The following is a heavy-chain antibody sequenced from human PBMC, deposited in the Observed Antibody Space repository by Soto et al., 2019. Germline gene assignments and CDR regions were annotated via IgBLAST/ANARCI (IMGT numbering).Heavy chain of an antibody. CDR3: GKDPASITMVRGVISWFDP. Sequence: PGGSLRLSCAASGFTFSSYAMSWVRQAPGKGLEWVSAISGSGGSTYYADSVKGRFTISRDNSKNTLYLQMNSLRAEDTAVYYCGKDPASITMVRGVISWFDPWGQGTLVTVSS. D-gene: IGHD3-10*01. CDR1: GFTFSSYA. J-gene: IGHJ5*02. V-gene: IGHV3-23*01. CDR2: ISGSGGST.